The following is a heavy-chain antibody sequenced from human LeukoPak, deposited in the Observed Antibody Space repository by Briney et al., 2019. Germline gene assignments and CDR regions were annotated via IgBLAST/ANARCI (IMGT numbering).Heavy chain of an antibody. CDR1: GGSISSYY. CDR2: IYYSGST. CDR3: ARAVGYCSGGSCFSVWFDP. D-gene: IGHD2-15*01. V-gene: IGHV4-59*01. J-gene: IGHJ5*02. Sequence: ASETLSLTCTVSGGSISSYYWSWIRQPPGKGLEWIGYIYYSGSTNYNPSLKSRVTISVDTSKNQFSLKLSSVTAADTVVCYCARAVGYCSGGSCFSVWFDPWGQGTLVTVSS.